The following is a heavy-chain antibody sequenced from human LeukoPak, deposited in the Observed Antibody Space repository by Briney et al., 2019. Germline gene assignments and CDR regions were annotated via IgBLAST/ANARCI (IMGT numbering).Heavy chain of an antibody. J-gene: IGHJ4*02. CDR2: ISYSGSGT. D-gene: IGHD3-9*01. CDR3: ARDEYDILTGYPLHFDY. CDR1: GFTFSSSA. V-gene: IGHV3-23*01. Sequence: PGGSLRLSCAASGFTFSSSAMAWVRHAPGKGLEWVSTISYSGSGTYYADSVKGRFTISRDNSENTVYLQMTSLRAEDTAVYYCARDEYDILTGYPLHFDYWGQGTLVTVSS.